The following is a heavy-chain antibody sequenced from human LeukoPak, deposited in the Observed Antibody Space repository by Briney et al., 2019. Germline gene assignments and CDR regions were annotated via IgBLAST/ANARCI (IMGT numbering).Heavy chain of an antibody. V-gene: IGHV4-59*01. CDR1: GGSFSNYY. D-gene: IGHD3-9*01. CDR2: IYYSGSP. Sequence: SETLSLTCTVSGGSFSNYYWSWLRQPPGKALEGIGCIYYSGSPNYNPSLTSRVTISIDTSKNQFSLRLSSVTAADTAVYYCAAASDILTGYPFDYWGQGTLVTVSS. CDR3: AAASDILTGYPFDY. J-gene: IGHJ4*02.